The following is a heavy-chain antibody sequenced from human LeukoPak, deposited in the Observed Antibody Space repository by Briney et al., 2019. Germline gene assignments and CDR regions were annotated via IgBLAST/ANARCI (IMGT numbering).Heavy chain of an antibody. CDR2: IKQDGSEE. CDR1: RFSFRSYW. J-gene: IGHJ2*01. CDR3: AGGARGYNWYFDL. Sequence: GGSLRLSCAASRFSFRSYWMSWVRQAPGKGLEWVANIKQDGSEEYYVDSMKGRFTISRDNVKNLLYLQIDRLRVEDRAVYYCAGGARGYNWYFDLWGRGTLLTVSS. V-gene: IGHV3-7*01. D-gene: IGHD3-16*01.